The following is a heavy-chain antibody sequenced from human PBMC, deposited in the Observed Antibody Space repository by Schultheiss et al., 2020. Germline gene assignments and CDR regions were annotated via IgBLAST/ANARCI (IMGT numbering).Heavy chain of an antibody. J-gene: IGHJ6*02. CDR3: ARDRGGIAARRGRYYYGMDV. CDR2: IYYSGST. Sequence: SETLSLTCTVSGGSISSSSYYWGWIRQPPGKGLEWIGSIYYSGSTYYNPSLKSRVTISVDKSKNQFSLKLSSVTAADTAVYYCARDRGGIAARRGRYYYGMDVWGQGTTVTVSS. V-gene: IGHV4-39*07. CDR1: GGSISSSSYY. D-gene: IGHD6-6*01.